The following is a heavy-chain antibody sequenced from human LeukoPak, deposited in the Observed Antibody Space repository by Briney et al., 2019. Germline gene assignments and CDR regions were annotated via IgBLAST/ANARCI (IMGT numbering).Heavy chain of an antibody. V-gene: IGHV3-23*01. CDR3: AKGLGNWGPGDAFDI. Sequence: PGGPLRLSCAASGFTFSSYAMSWVRQAPGKGLEWVSGISGSGGSTYYADSVKGRFTISRDNSKNTLYLQMNSLRAEDTAVYYCAKGLGNWGPGDAFDIWGQGTMVTVSS. CDR2: ISGSGGST. D-gene: IGHD7-27*01. CDR1: GFTFSSYA. J-gene: IGHJ3*02.